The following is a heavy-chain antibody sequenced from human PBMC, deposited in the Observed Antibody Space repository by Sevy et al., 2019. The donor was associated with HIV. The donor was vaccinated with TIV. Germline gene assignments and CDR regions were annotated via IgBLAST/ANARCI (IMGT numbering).Heavy chain of an antibody. CDR2: IRNDGSTK. J-gene: IGHJ6*02. CDR3: AKGPHPAVTTSYGLDV. D-gene: IGHD4-17*01. V-gene: IGHV3-30*02. CDR1: GFIFSSYG. Sequence: GGSLRLSCAASGFIFSSYGMHWVRQAPGKGLEWVTFIRNDGSTKYYSDSVRGRFAISRDNSKSTVYLQMNSLRPEDTAVYYCAKGPHPAVTTSYGLDVWGQGTTVTVSS.